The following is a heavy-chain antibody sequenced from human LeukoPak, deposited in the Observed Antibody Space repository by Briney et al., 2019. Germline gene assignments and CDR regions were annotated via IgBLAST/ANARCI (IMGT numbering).Heavy chain of an antibody. CDR2: IKSNIDGGAT. D-gene: IGHD1-26*01. Sequence: GGSLRLSCAAYGFSFSNDWMNWVRQAPGKGLQWVGRIKSNIDGGATDYAAPVKGRFTISRDNSKNTLYLQMNSLRAEDTAVYYCAKGVAGEWELLGLFDYWGQGTLVTVSS. V-gene: IGHV3-15*07. J-gene: IGHJ4*02. CDR3: AKGVAGEWELLGLFDY. CDR1: GFSFSNDW.